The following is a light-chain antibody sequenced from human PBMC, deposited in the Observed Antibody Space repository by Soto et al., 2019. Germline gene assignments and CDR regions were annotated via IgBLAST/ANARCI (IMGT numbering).Light chain of an antibody. J-gene: IGKJ4*01. V-gene: IGKV3-20*01. CDR2: GAS. CDR3: QQYGRSPPLI. Sequence: EIMLTQSPGTLSLSPGERATLSCRASQSVSSNYLAWYQQKPGQAPRLLIYGASTRATGIPDRISGSGSGTDFTLTISRLEPEDFAVYYCQQYGRSPPLIFGGGTKVEIK. CDR1: QSVSSNY.